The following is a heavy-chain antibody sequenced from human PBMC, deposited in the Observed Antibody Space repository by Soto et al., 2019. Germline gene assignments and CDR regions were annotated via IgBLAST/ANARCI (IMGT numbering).Heavy chain of an antibody. CDR1: GDSVTSGGYS. J-gene: IGHJ4*02. Sequence: QVQLQESGPGLVKPSQTLSLTCTVSGDSVTSGGYSWTWIRQHQGKGLEWIGYIYHSGSTYYNPTLKSRINISVDTSKNQFSPRLTSVTAADTAVYYCARKSISASGRFDYWGQGTLATVSS. D-gene: IGHD6-13*01. CDR2: IYHSGST. CDR3: ARKSISASGRFDY. V-gene: IGHV4-31*03.